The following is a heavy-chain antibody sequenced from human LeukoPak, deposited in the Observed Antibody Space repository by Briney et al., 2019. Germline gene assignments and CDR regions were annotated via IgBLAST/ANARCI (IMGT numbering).Heavy chain of an antibody. CDR3: ARAHNWNYDKPFDY. D-gene: IGHD1-7*01. CDR1: GGSFSGYY. V-gene: IGHV4-34*01. Sequence: SETLSLTCAVYGGSFSGYYWSWIRQPPGKGLEWIGEINHSGSTNYNPSLKSRVTISVDTSKNQFSLKLSSVTAADTAVYYCARAHNWNYDKPFDYWGREPWSPSPQ. CDR2: INHSGST. J-gene: IGHJ4*02.